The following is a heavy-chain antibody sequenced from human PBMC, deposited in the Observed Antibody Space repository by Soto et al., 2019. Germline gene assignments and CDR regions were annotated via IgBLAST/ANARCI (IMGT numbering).Heavy chain of an antibody. Sequence: PSETLSLTCTVSGGSISSYYWSWIRQPPGKGLEWIGYIYYRGSTNYNPSLKSRVTISVATSKNQFSLKLSSVTAADTAVYYCARVIGGYDYYYYYGMDVWGQGTKVTVSS. J-gene: IGHJ6*02. CDR2: IYYRGST. CDR3: ARVIGGYDYYYYYGMDV. CDR1: GGSISSYY. D-gene: IGHD5-12*01. V-gene: IGHV4-59*01.